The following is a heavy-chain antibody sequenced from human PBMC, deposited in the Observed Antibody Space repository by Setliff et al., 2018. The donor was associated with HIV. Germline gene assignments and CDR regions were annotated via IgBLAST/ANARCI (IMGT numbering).Heavy chain of an antibody. CDR1: GFTLISYH. D-gene: IGHD3-3*01. Sequence: ASVKVSCKASGFTLISYHMHWVRQAPGRGLEWMTMITPTDDITTYAQNFQGRVTMTRDTSTSTVYMELSSLRSEDTAVYYCVRIYDFWPQNWFDPWGQGTLVTVSS. V-gene: IGHV1-46*01. CDR3: VRIYDFWPQNWFDP. CDR2: ITPTDDIT. J-gene: IGHJ5*02.